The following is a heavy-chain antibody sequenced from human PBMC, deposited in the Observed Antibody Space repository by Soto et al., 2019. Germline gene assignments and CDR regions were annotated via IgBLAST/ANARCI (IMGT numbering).Heavy chain of an antibody. J-gene: IGHJ5*02. D-gene: IGHD6-13*01. CDR1: GFTFSNAW. Sequence: PGGSLRLCCAASGFTFSNAWVSGVRQAPGKGLEWVGRIKSKTDGGTTDYAAPVKGRFTISRDDSKNTLYLQMNSLKTEDTAVYDGTITRSWVPTSWGQGTLVTVSS. V-gene: IGHV3-15*01. CDR3: TITRSWVPTS. CDR2: IKSKTDGGTT.